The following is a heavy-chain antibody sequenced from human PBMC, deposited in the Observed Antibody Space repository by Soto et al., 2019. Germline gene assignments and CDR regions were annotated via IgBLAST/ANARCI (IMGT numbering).Heavy chain of an antibody. J-gene: IGHJ6*02. V-gene: IGHV1-8*01. D-gene: IGHD3-16*01. CDR1: GYTFSDFD. Sequence: ASVKVSCKASGYTFSDFDINWLRQASGQGPEWMGWMNAKSGDTLFPQRFQGKFNMTLDTSLSTAYMEVGSLTSDDTAIYYCARGNPFNYAGFDVWGQGTTVTVSS. CDR2: MNAKSGDT. CDR3: ARGNPFNYAGFDV.